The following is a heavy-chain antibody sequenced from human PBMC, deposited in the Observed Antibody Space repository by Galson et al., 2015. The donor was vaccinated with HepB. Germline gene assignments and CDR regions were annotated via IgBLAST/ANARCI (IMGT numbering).Heavy chain of an antibody. CDR2: IGSTANSYAT. Sequence: SLRLSCAASGFTFSGSAMHWVRQASGRGLEWVGRIGSTANSYATAYAASVKGRFTISRDDSKNTASMQMNSLKTEDTAVYYCTRLGDLSGYSSLWGQGTLVTVSS. CDR3: TRLGDLSGYSSL. D-gene: IGHD6-13*01. J-gene: IGHJ4*02. V-gene: IGHV3-73*01. CDR1: GFTFSGSA.